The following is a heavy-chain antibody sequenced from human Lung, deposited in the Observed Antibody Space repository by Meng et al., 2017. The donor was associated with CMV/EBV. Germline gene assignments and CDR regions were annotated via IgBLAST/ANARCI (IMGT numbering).Heavy chain of an antibody. D-gene: IGHD2-2*02. Sequence: ESLKISCAVYGGSFSGYYWTWIRQPPRKGLEWIGEIDHSGSTNYNPSLKSRVTISVDTSKSQFSLRLSSVTAADTAIYYCARGGGYCSGTSCYNDYWGQGXLVTVSS. J-gene: IGHJ4*02. V-gene: IGHV4-34*01. CDR1: GGSFSGYY. CDR3: ARGGGYCSGTSCYNDY. CDR2: IDHSGST.